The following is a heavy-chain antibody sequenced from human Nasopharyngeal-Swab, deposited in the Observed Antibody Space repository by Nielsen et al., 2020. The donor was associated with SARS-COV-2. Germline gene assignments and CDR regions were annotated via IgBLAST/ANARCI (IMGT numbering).Heavy chain of an antibody. CDR3: ARVVLDSSGYYYPVNAFDI. J-gene: IGHJ3*02. V-gene: IGHV3-21*01. D-gene: IGHD3-22*01. CDR1: GCTFSSYS. Sequence: GESLKISCAASGCTFSSYSMNWVRQAPGKGLEWVSSISSSSSYIYYADSVKGRFTISRDNAKNSLYLQMNSLRAEDTAVYYCARVVLDSSGYYYPVNAFDIWGQGTMVTVSS. CDR2: ISSSSSYI.